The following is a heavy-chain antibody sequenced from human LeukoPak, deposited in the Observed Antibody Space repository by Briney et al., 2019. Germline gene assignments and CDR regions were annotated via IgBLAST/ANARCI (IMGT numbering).Heavy chain of an antibody. V-gene: IGHV3-11*04. Sequence: TGGSLRLSCEASGLTFSDYYGSWIRLAPGRGLEGASYISSSGSTIYYADSVEGRFTICRDNAKNSLYLQMNRLRAEDTAVYYCARDVNLYYDYVWGSSYWGQGTLVTVSS. CDR3: ARDVNLYYDYVWGSSY. J-gene: IGHJ4*02. CDR2: ISSSGSTI. CDR1: GLTFSDYY. D-gene: IGHD3-16*01.